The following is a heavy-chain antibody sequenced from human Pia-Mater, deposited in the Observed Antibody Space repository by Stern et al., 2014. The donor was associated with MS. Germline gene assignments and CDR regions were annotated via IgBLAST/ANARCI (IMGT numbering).Heavy chain of an antibody. CDR1: GGSISSGDYY. J-gene: IGHJ4*02. CDR3: ARGGEYYDGSGFSLLDY. V-gene: IGHV4-30-4*01. CDR2: IYYSGST. Sequence: QLQLQESGPGLVKPSQTLSLTCTVSGGSISSGDYYWSWIRQPPGKGLEWIGYIYYSGSTYYNPPHKSRVTISVATSKNQFSLKLTSVTAADTAVYYCARGGEYYDGSGFSLLDYWGQGPLFTVSS. D-gene: IGHD3-22*01.